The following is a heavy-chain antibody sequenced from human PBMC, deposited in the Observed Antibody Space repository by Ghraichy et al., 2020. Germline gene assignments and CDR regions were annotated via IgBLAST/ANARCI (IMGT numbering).Heavy chain of an antibody. J-gene: IGHJ2*01. V-gene: IGHV3-30*18. CDR2: ISYDGSNK. Sequence: GGSLRLSCAASGFTFSSYGMHWVRQAPGKRLEWVAVISYDGSNKYYADSVKGRFTISRDNSKNTLYLQMNSLRAEDTAVYYCAKEAGGYFDLWGRGTLVTVSS. CDR3: AKEAGGYFDL. CDR1: GFTFSSYG. D-gene: IGHD6-13*01.